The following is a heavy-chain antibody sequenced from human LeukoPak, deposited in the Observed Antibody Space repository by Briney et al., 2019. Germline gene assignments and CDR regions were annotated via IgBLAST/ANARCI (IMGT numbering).Heavy chain of an antibody. CDR2: IYPSGTT. V-gene: IGHV4-4*07. D-gene: IGHD5-12*01. CDR1: GGSISNYW. CDR3: AREAGGYEDY. Sequence: PSETLSLTCTVSGGSISNYWWSWVRQAAGKGLEWIGRIYPSGTTYYNPSLRSRVTLSVDTSKNQFSLKLSSLTHADTAVYYCAREAGGYEDYWGQGTLVTVSS. J-gene: IGHJ4*02.